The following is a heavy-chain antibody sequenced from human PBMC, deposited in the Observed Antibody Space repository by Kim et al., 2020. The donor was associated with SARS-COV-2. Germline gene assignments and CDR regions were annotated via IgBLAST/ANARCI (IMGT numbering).Heavy chain of an antibody. CDR2: IYHSGST. D-gene: IGHD3-16*01. CDR1: GYSISSGYY. Sequence: SETLSLTCTVSGYSISSGYYWGWIRQPPGKGLEWIGSIYHSGSTYYNPSLKSRVTISVDTSKNQFSLKLSSVTAADTAVYYCASDTGLMTYDAFDIWGQGTMVTVSS. J-gene: IGHJ3*02. CDR3: ASDTGLMTYDAFDI. V-gene: IGHV4-38-2*02.